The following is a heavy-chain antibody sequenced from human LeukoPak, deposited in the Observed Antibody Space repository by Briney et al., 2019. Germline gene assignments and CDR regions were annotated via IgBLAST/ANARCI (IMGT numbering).Heavy chain of an antibody. V-gene: IGHV4-59*01. CDR3: ARDLGPVRYYNWFDP. CDR1: GGSISSYY. CDR2: IYYSGST. D-gene: IGHD1-1*01. J-gene: IGHJ5*02. Sequence: SETLSLTCTVSGGSISSYYWSWIRQPPGKGLEWMGYIYYSGSTNYNPSLKSRVTISVDTSKNQFSLKLSSVTAADTAVYYCARDLGPVRYYNWFDPWGQGTLVTVSS.